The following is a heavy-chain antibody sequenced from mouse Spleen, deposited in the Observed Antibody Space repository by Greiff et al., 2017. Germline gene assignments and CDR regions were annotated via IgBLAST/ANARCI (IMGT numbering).Heavy chain of an antibody. D-gene: IGHD1-1*01. CDR2: ISYSGST. CDR3: ARYGGSSSSSYWYFDV. Sequence: EVKLMESGPGLAKPSQTLSLTCSVTGYSITSDYWNWIRKFPGNKLEYMGYISYSGSTYYNPSLKSRISITRDTSKNQYYLQLNSVTTEDTATYYCARYGGSSSSSYWYFDVWGAGTTVTVSS. CDR1: GYSITSDY. J-gene: IGHJ1*01. V-gene: IGHV3-8*01.